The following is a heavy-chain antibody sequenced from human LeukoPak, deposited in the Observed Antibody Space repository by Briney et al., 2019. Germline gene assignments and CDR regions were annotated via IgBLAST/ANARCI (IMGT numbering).Heavy chain of an antibody. Sequence: ASVKVSCKASGYTFTSYGISWVRQAPGQGLEWMGWISAYNGNTNYAQKLQGRVTMTTDTSTSTAYMELRSLRSDDTTVYYCARRFCSSTSCYEFDPWGQGTLVTVSS. V-gene: IGHV1-18*01. CDR3: ARRFCSSTSCYEFDP. CDR2: ISAYNGNT. D-gene: IGHD2-2*01. CDR1: GYTFTSYG. J-gene: IGHJ5*02.